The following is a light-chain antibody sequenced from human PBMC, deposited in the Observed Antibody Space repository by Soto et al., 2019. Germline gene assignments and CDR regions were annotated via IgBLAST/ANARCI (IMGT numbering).Light chain of an antibody. Sequence: EIVMTQSPATLSVSPGERATLSCRASQSVSRNLAWYQQKPGQAPRLLIYGASTRATGIPARFSGSGSGTESTLTISSLQSEDFAVYYCQQYNNWPLTFGQGTRLEI. CDR1: QSVSRN. V-gene: IGKV3-15*01. J-gene: IGKJ5*01. CDR2: GAS. CDR3: QQYNNWPLT.